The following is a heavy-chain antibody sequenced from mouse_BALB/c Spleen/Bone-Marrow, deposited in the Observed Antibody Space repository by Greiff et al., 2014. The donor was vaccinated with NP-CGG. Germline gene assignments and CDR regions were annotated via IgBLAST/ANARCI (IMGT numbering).Heavy chain of an antibody. D-gene: IGHD2-3*01. CDR3: ARDGYYVGFAY. J-gene: IGHJ3*01. V-gene: IGHV1S135*01. CDR2: IDPYNGDT. Sequence: LVESGPELVKPGASVKVSCKASGYSFTDYNMYWVKQSHGKSLESIGYIDPYNGDTSYNQKFKGRATLTVDKSSNTAFMHLNSLTSEDSAVYYCARDGYYVGFAYWGRGTLVTVSA. CDR1: GYSFTDYN.